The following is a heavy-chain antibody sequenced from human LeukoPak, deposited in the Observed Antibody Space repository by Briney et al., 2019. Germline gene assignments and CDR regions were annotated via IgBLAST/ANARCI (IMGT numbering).Heavy chain of an antibody. CDR1: GYXFTSYY. CDR2: INPSGGST. D-gene: IGHD3-16*02. Sequence: ASVKVSCKASGYXFTSYYMHWVRQAPGQGLEWMGIINPSGGSTSYAQKFQGRVTMTRDTSTSTVYMELSSLRSEDTAVYYCASDRRMITFGGVIELYYYGMDVWGQGTTVTVSS. CDR3: ASDRRMITFGGVIELYYYGMDV. V-gene: IGHV1-46*01. J-gene: IGHJ6*02.